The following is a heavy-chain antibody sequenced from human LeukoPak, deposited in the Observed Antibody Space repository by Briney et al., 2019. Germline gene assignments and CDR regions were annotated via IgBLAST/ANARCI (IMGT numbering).Heavy chain of an antibody. J-gene: IGHJ4*02. V-gene: IGHV1-58*01. D-gene: IGHD4-11*01. CDR3: AADPDYSNHGY. CDR2: IVVGNGNT. CDR1: GFTFTSSA. Sequence: ASVKVSCKASGFTFTSSAVRWVRQARGQRLEWIGWIVVGNGNTNYAQKFQERVTITRDMSTSTAYMELSSLRSEDTAVYYCAADPDYSNHGYWGQGTLVTVSS.